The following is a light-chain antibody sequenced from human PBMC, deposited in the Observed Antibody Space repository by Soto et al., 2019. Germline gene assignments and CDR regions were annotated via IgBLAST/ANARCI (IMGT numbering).Light chain of an antibody. CDR3: QQYHSYSWT. J-gene: IGKJ1*01. V-gene: IGKV1-5*03. CDR2: KAS. CDR1: QSITIW. Sequence: DIQMTQSPSTLSASVGDRVTITCRASQSITIWLAWYQQKPGKAPKLLIYKASSLESGVPSRFSGSGSGTEFTLAISSLQPDDFANYYCQQYHSYSWTFGQGTKVEIK.